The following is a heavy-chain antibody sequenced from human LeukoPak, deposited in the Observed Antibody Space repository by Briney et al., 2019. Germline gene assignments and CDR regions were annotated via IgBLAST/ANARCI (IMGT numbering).Heavy chain of an antibody. Sequence: QAGGSLRLSCAASGFTFSSYAMSWVRQAPGKGLEWVSAISGSGGSTYYADSVKGRFTISRDNSKNTLYLQMNSLRAEDTAVYYCAEDIVVVPAAMGGDYYYYGMDVWGQGTTVTVSS. CDR3: AEDIVVVPAAMGGDYYYYGMDV. D-gene: IGHD2-2*01. J-gene: IGHJ6*02. CDR2: ISGSGGST. CDR1: GFTFSSYA. V-gene: IGHV3-23*01.